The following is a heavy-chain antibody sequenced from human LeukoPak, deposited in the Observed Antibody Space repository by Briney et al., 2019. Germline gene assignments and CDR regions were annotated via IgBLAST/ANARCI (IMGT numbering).Heavy chain of an antibody. J-gene: IGHJ5*02. CDR1: GYTFTGYY. D-gene: IGHD3-9*01. CDR3: ARNFDMKGFDP. V-gene: IGHV1-2*02. Sequence: ASVKVSCKASGYTFTGYYMNWVRQAPGQGLEWMGWINSDSGFTKYAQKFQGRVTMTRDTSITTVYMDLTRLTSDDTAVYYCARNFDMKGFDPWGQGTVVTVSS. CDR2: INSDSGFT.